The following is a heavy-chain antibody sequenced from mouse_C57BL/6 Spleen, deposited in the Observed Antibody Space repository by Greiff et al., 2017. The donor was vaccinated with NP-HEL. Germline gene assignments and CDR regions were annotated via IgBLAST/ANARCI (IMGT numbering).Heavy chain of an antibody. CDR3: ARSFYSTVYYFDY. CDR1: GYTFTSYG. V-gene: IGHV1-81*01. D-gene: IGHD2-5*01. CDR2: IYPRSGNT. Sequence: VQLVESGAELARPGASVKLSCKASGYTFTSYGISWVKQRTGQGLEWIGEIYPRSGNTYYNEKFKGKATLTADKSSSTAYMELRSLTSEDSAVYFCARSFYSTVYYFDYWGQGTTLTVSS. J-gene: IGHJ2*01.